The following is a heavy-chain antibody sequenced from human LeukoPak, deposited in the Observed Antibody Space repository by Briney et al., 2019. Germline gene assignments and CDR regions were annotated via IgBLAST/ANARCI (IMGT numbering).Heavy chain of an antibody. J-gene: IGHJ6*02. Sequence: GGSLRLSCAASGFTFSSYGMFWVRQAPGKGLEWVAVISYVGSKKYYADSVKGRFTISRDNSKNTLYLQMTSLRAEDTAVYYCAKAEADNFYGMDVWGQGTTVTVSS. V-gene: IGHV3-30*18. CDR1: GFTFSSYG. CDR2: ISYVGSKK. CDR3: AKAEADNFYGMDV.